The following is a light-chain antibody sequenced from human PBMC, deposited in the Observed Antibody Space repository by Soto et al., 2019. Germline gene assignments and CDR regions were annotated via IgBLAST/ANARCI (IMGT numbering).Light chain of an antibody. CDR1: SSDVGGYKY. CDR2: EVN. V-gene: IGLV2-8*01. J-gene: IGLJ1*01. Sequence: QSALTQPPSASGSPRQSVTISCTGTSSDVGGYKYVSWYQHHPGKAPKLMIFEVNKRPSWGPDRFSGSKSDNTTSLTVSGLQAEYEAEYYCSSYAGINNLGVFGTGTKLTVI. CDR3: SSYAGINNLGV.